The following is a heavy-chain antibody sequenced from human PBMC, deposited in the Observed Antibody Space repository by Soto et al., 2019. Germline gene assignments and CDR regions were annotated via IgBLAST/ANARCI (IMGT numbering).Heavy chain of an antibody. J-gene: IGHJ3*02. V-gene: IGHV4-39*01. CDR3: ARHYYEASIQTDAFDI. CDR2: IHYSGTT. Sequence: SETLSLTCTVSGGSISRSSSYWGWIRQPPGKGLEWIGSIHYSGTTYYKPSLESRVTISADMPKNQFSLKLTSVTAADTAVYYCARHYYEASIQTDAFDIWGQGTMVTVSS. D-gene: IGHD3-22*01. CDR1: GGSISRSSSY.